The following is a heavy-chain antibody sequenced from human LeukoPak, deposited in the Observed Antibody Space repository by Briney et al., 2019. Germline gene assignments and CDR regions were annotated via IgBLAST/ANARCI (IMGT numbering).Heavy chain of an antibody. Sequence: PSETLSLTCTVSGGSISSYYWSWIRQPAGKGLEWIGRIYTSGSTNYNPSLKSRVTMSVDTSKNQFSLKLSSVTAADTAVYYCARDLTSLDIVGAYIGGRDRYYYYGMDVWGQGTTVTVSS. D-gene: IGHD1-26*01. CDR3: ARDLTSLDIVGAYIGGRDRYYYYGMDV. CDR2: IYTSGST. J-gene: IGHJ6*02. CDR1: GGSISSYY. V-gene: IGHV4-4*07.